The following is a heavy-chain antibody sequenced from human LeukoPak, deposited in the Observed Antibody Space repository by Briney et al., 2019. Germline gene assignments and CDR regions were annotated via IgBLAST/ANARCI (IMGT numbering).Heavy chain of an antibody. CDR1: GYTSTSYY. V-gene: IGHV1-46*01. D-gene: IGHD3-16*02. CDR2: INPSGGST. CDR3: ARDHASLGFSNWFDP. Sequence: VASVKVSCKASGYTSTSYYMHWVRQAPGQGLEWMGIINPSGGSTSYAQKFQGRVTMTRDTSTSTVYMELSSLRSEDTAVYYCARDHASLGFSNWFDPWGQGTLVTVSS. J-gene: IGHJ5*02.